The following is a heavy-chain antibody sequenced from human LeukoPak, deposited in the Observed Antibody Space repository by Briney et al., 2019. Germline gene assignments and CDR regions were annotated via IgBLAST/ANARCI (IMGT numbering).Heavy chain of an antibody. V-gene: IGHV4-59*01. Sequence: SETLSLTCTVSGGSISSYYWSWIRQPPGKGLEWIGYIYYSGSTNYNPSLKSRVTISVDTSKNQCSLKLSSVTAADTAVYYCARMTFTMIDYWGQGTLVTVSS. D-gene: IGHD3-22*01. CDR3: ARMTFTMIDY. CDR2: IYYSGST. CDR1: GGSISSYY. J-gene: IGHJ4*02.